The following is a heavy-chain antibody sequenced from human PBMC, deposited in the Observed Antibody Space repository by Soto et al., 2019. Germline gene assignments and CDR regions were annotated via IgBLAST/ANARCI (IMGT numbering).Heavy chain of an antibody. CDR3: ARYSGYVE. Sequence: EVQLVESGGGLVQPGGSLRLSCAASGFTFSSYSMNWVRQAPGKGLEWVSYISSSSSTIYYAASVKGRFTISIDHAKTSVYLQMNSLRDEDTAVYYCARYSGYVEWGQGTLVTVSS. J-gene: IGHJ4*02. CDR1: GFTFSSYS. D-gene: IGHD5-12*01. CDR2: ISSSSSTI. V-gene: IGHV3-48*02.